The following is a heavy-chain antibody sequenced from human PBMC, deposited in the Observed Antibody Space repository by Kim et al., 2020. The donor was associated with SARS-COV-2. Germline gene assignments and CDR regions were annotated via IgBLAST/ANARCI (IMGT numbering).Heavy chain of an antibody. CDR2: IIPILGIA. J-gene: IGHJ1*01. Sequence: SVEVSCKASGGTFSSYAISWVRQAPGQGLEWMGRIIPILGIANYAQKFQGRVTITADKSTSTAYMELSSLRSEDTAMYYCARDPPVYCSGGSCSAEYFQHWGQGTLVTVSS. CDR3: ARDPPVYCSGGSCSAEYFQH. D-gene: IGHD2-15*01. V-gene: IGHV1-69*04. CDR1: GGTFSSYA.